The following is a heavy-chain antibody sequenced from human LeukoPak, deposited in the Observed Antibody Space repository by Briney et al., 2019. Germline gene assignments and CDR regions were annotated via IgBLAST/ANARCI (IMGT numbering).Heavy chain of an antibody. CDR2: FDPENGET. J-gene: IGHJ3*02. Sequence: ASVKVSCKVSGYTLTELSMHWVRQAPGKGLEWMGGFDPENGETIYAQKFQGRVTMTEDTSTDTAYMELSSLRSEDTAVYYCARSMVRGVIYAFDIWGQGTMVTVSS. CDR1: GYTLTELS. V-gene: IGHV1-24*01. D-gene: IGHD3-10*01. CDR3: ARSMVRGVIYAFDI.